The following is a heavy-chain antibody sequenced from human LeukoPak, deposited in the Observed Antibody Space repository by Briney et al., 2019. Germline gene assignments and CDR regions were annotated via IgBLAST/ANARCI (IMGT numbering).Heavy chain of an antibody. Sequence: GGSLRLSCAASGFTFSTYGVHWVRQAPGKGLEWVAVVWYDGTNIHYVDSVKGRFTISRDNSKSTLYLQMSSLTAEDTAVYYCARGGYSGTYYFDYWGQGTLVTVSS. J-gene: IGHJ4*02. V-gene: IGHV3-33*01. D-gene: IGHD1-26*01. CDR3: ARGGYSGTYYFDY. CDR1: GFTFSTYG. CDR2: VWYDGTNI.